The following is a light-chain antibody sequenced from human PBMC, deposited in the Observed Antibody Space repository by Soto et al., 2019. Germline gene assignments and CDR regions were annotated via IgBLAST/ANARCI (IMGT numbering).Light chain of an antibody. CDR2: DAS. V-gene: IGKV3-20*01. CDR1: QRVSSSY. Sequence: EIVLTQSPGTQSLSPGERATLSCRASQRVSSSYLAWYRQKPGQAPRLLIYDASSRATGIPDRFSGSGSGTDFTLTISGLELEDFAVYYCQQYGSSLLTFGGGTKVQIK. CDR3: QQYGSSLLT. J-gene: IGKJ4*01.